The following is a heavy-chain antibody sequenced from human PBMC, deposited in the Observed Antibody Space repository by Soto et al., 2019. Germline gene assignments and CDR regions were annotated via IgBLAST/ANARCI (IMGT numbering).Heavy chain of an antibody. J-gene: IGHJ4*02. Sequence: QVQLQESGPGLVKPSQTLSLTCTVSGGSISSGGYYWSWIGQHPGKGLEWIGYIYYSGSTYYNPSLKSRVTISVDTSKNQFSLKLSSVTAADTAVYYCARVGVLVPAARAVFDYWGQGTLVTVSS. CDR2: IYYSGST. D-gene: IGHD2-2*01. CDR3: ARVGVLVPAARAVFDY. CDR1: GGSISSGGYY. V-gene: IGHV4-31*03.